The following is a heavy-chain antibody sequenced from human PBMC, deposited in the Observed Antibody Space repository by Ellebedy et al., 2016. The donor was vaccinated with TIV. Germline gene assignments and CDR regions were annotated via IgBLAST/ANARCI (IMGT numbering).Heavy chain of an antibody. Sequence: PGGSLRLSCAASGFTFSSYGMHWVRQAPGKGLEWVAVIWYDGSNKYYADSVKGRFTISRDNSKNTLYLQMNSLRAEDTAVYYCARDRHDYGDYDGLGYWGQGTTVTVSS. CDR2: IWYDGSNK. CDR3: ARDRHDYGDYDGLGY. CDR1: GFTFSSYG. J-gene: IGHJ6*02. V-gene: IGHV3-33*01. D-gene: IGHD4-17*01.